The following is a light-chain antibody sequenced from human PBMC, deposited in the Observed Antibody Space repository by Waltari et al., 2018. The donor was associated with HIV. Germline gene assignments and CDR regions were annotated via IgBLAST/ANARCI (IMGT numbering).Light chain of an antibody. CDR1: QGISSH. J-gene: IGKJ4*01. CDR3: QQLDSYPQIT. V-gene: IGKV1-9*01. CDR2: AAS. Sequence: DIQLTQSPSLLSVSVGDRVTITCRTSQGISSHLARYQQKPGKAPKLLIYAASTLQSGVPSRFSGSGSGTEFTLTIDSLQPEDFATYYCQQLDSYPQITFGEGTKVEVK.